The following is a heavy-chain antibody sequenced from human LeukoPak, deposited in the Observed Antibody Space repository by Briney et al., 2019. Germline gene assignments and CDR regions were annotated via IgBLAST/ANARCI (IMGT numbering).Heavy chain of an antibody. J-gene: IGHJ4*02. D-gene: IGHD2-15*01. CDR2: ISSSSSYI. V-gene: IGHV3-21*01. Sequence: PGGSLRLSCAASGFTFSSYSMNWVRQAPGKGLEWVSSISSSSSYIYYADSVKGRFTISRDNAKNSLYLQMNSLRAEDTAVYYCARGGYSSGGSCPYYFDYWGQGTLVTVSS. CDR1: GFTFSSYS. CDR3: ARGGYSSGGSCPYYFDY.